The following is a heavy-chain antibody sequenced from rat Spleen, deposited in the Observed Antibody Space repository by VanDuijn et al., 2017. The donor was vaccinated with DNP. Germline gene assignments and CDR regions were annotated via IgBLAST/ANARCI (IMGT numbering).Heavy chain of an antibody. CDR2: IRYDGSIT. D-gene: IGHD1-10*01. CDR1: GFTFSDYY. V-gene: IGHV5-7*01. J-gene: IGHJ2*01. CDR3: TRHGGTTYYFDH. Sequence: EVQLVESGGGLVQPGRSLKLSCAASGFTFSDYYMAWVRQAPTKGLEWVATIRYDGSITYYRDFVKGRFTISRDNAKSTLSLQMDSLRSEDTATYYCTRHGGTTYYFDHWGQGVLVTVSS.